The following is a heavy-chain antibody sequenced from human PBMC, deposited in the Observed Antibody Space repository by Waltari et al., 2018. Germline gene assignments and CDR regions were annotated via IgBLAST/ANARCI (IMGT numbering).Heavy chain of an antibody. CDR1: GFTFSTYS. Sequence: EVQLVESGGGLVKPGGSLRLSCTASGFTFSTYSMNWVRQAPGKGLEWVSSISSGGDYIYYADSVKGRFTISRDNAKNSLYLHMNSLRVEDTAVYYCASRYDYNGKHNYWGQGTLVTVSS. J-gene: IGHJ4*02. V-gene: IGHV3-21*01. CDR2: ISSGGDYI. D-gene: IGHD4-4*01. CDR3: ASRYDYNGKHNY.